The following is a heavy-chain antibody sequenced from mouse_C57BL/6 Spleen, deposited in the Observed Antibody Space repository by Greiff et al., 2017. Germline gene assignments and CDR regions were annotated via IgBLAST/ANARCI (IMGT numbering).Heavy chain of an antibody. D-gene: IGHD1-1*01. Sequence: EVKLMESGGDLVKPGGSLKLSCAASGFTFSSYGMPWVRQTPDKRLEWVATISSGGSYTYYPDNVKGRFTISGDTAKNTLYLQMSSLKSEDTAMYYCARGYYGPRYAMDYWGQGTSVTVSS. CDR2: ISSGGSYT. CDR3: ARGYYGPRYAMDY. CDR1: GFTFSSYG. V-gene: IGHV5-6*01. J-gene: IGHJ4*01.